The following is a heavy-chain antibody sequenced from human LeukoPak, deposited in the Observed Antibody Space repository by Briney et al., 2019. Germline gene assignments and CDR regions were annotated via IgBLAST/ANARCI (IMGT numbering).Heavy chain of an antibody. CDR2: ISGSSSYI. Sequence: GGSLRLSCAASGFTFSSYAMNWVRQARGKGLEWVSSISGSSSYIYYADSVKGRFTISRDNAKNSLYLQMNSLRAEDTAVYYCARGLNWKYGWFDPWGQGTLVTVSS. J-gene: IGHJ5*02. CDR1: GFTFSSYA. V-gene: IGHV3-21*01. CDR3: ARGLNWKYGWFDP. D-gene: IGHD1-7*01.